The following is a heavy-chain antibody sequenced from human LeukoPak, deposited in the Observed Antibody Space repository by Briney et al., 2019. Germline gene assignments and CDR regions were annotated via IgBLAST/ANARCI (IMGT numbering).Heavy chain of an antibody. CDR3: ARCSSTSCYLDY. CDR2: ISAYNGNT. CDR1: GYTFTSYG. V-gene: IGHV1-18*04. D-gene: IGHD2-2*01. Sequence: ASVKVSCKASGYTFTSYGISWVRQAPGQGLEWMGWISAYNGNTNYAQKLQGRVTMTTDTSTSAAYMELRSLRSDDTAVCYCARCSSTSCYLDYWGQGTLVTVSS. J-gene: IGHJ4*02.